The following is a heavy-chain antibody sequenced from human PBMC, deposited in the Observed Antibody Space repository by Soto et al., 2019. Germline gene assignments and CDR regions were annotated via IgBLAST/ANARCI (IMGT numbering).Heavy chain of an antibody. Sequence: SVKVSCKASGGTFSSYTISWVRQAPGQGLEWMGRIIPILGIANYAQKFQGRVTITADKSTSTAYMELSSLRSEDTAVYYCARDANRYCSGGSCYDDWGQGTLVTVSS. CDR1: GGTFSSYT. V-gene: IGHV1-69*04. D-gene: IGHD2-15*01. CDR2: IIPILGIA. CDR3: ARDANRYCSGGSCYDD. J-gene: IGHJ4*02.